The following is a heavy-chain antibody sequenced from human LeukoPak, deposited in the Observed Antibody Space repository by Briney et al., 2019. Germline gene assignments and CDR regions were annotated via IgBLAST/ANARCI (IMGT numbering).Heavy chain of an antibody. Sequence: GGSLRLSCAASGFTFDDYAMHWVRQAPGKGLEWVSLISWDGGSTYYADSVKGRFTISRDNSKNSLYLQMNSLRAEDTALYYCARDIRQTDFWSGYPDYWGQGTLVTVSS. CDR2: ISWDGGST. V-gene: IGHV3-43D*04. D-gene: IGHD3-3*01. CDR1: GFTFDDYA. CDR3: ARDIRQTDFWSGYPDY. J-gene: IGHJ4*02.